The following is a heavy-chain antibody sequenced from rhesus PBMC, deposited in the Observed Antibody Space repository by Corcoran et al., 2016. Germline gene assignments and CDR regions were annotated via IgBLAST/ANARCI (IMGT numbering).Heavy chain of an antibody. V-gene: IGHV3S25*01. D-gene: IGHD2-15*01. CDR2: INSVRGST. J-gene: IGHJ4*01. Sequence: EVQLVESGGGLAKPGGSLRLSCAASGFTFSSYWMNWVRQAPGKGLERVSDINSVRGSTYNADSVKGRFTISRDNSKSTLSLQMHSLRAEDTAVYYCAKEYCSSTYCSQVGDYWGQGVLVTVSS. CDR3: AKEYCSSTYCSQVGDY. CDR1: GFTFSSYW.